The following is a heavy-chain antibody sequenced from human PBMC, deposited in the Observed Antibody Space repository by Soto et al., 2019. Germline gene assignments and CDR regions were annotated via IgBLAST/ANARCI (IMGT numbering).Heavy chain of an antibody. CDR1: GYTFTSYG. V-gene: IGHV1-18*01. CDR3: ATNEPDWDAFDI. Sequence: ASVKVSCKASGYTFTSYGISWVRQAPGQGLEWMGWISAYNGNTNYAQKLQGRVTMTTDTSTNTAYMELRSLRSDDTAVYYCATNEPDWDAFDIWGQGTMVTVSS. J-gene: IGHJ3*02. CDR2: ISAYNGNT. D-gene: IGHD2-21*01.